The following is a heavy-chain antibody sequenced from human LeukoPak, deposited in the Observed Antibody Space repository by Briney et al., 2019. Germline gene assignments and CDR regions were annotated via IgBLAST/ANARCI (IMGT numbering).Heavy chain of an antibody. J-gene: IGHJ4*02. D-gene: IGHD3-22*01. Sequence: SGTLSLTCTVSGDSINSLDLWSWVRQPPGKGLEWIGEMYLSGTTHSNPSVKSRVTISIDKSKNQSFLNLSSVTAADTAVYYCAGLVGRYSSGLYYYYFDYWGQGTLVTVSS. V-gene: IGHV4-4*02. CDR3: AGLVGRYSSGLYYYYFDY. CDR1: GDSINSLDL. CDR2: MYLSGTT.